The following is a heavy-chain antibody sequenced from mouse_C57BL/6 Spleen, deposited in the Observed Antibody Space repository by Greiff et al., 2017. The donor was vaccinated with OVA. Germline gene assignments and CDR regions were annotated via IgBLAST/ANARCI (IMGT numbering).Heavy chain of an antibody. CDR3: AKSSLTNRSSPSDY. CDR2: IDPYDSDT. Sequence: VQLQQPGAELVRPGSSVKLSCTASGYTFPSYWIHWVKQRPIQGLEWIGNIDPYDSDTHYNQKFKDKATLTVDKSSSTASMQLSSLPSELTAVYSCAKSSLTNRSSPSDYWGQGTTLTVSS. V-gene: IGHV1-52*01. CDR1: GYTFPSYW. J-gene: IGHJ2*01. D-gene: IGHD1-3*01.